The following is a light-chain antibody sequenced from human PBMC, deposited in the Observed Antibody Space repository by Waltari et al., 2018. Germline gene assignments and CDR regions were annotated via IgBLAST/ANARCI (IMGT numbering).Light chain of an antibody. CDR2: TND. V-gene: IGLV1-44*01. Sequence: QSVLTQPPSASGTPGQRVTISCFGSSSNIGRNAVRWYQHLPGTAPRLLIHTNDQRPSGVPDRFSASKSGTSASLAISGLQSEDEADFHCATWDDSLDGPVFGGGTKLTVL. CDR1: SSNIGRNA. CDR3: ATWDDSLDGPV. J-gene: IGLJ3*02.